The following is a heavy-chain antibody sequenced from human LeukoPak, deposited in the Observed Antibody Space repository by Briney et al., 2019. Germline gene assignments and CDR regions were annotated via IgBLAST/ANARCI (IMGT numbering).Heavy chain of an antibody. D-gene: IGHD6-13*01. CDR1: GGSFSGCY. CDR3: ARFSSIAAAFDY. J-gene: IGHJ4*02. CDR2: MNHSGST. V-gene: IGHV4-34*01. Sequence: SETLSLTCAVYGGSFSGCYWSWIRQPPGKGLEWIGEMNHSGSTNYNPSLKSRVTMSVDTSKNQFSLKLSSVTAADTAVYYCARFSSIAAAFDYWGQGTLVTVSS.